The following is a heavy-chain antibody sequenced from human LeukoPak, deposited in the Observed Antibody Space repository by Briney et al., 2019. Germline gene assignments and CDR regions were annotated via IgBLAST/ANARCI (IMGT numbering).Heavy chain of an antibody. V-gene: IGHV4-39*01. CDR1: GASISSSNHY. J-gene: IGHJ3*02. CDR3: ARGAYSYDSSGAFDI. CDR2: FSYSGTT. Sequence: SETLSLTCTVSGASISSSNHYWGWIRQPPGKELQWIASFSYSGTTFYNTSLKSRVTISVDTSKNQFSLKQSSVTAADTAVYFCARGAYSYDSSGAFDIWGQGTMVTVSS. D-gene: IGHD3-22*01.